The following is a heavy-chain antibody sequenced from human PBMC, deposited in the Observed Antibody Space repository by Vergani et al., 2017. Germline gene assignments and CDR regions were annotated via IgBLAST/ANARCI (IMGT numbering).Heavy chain of an antibody. CDR3: AGPQGTSAYYYGGFDY. V-gene: IGHV3-23*01. CDR2: ISSDGGST. Sequence: EVQLLESGGGLVQPGGSLRLSCAASGFPFSTYAMTWVRQAPGKGLEWVSTISSDGGSTYSADSVKGRFTISRYNSKNTLSLQMNSLTAEDTAIYYCAGPQGTSAYYYGGFDYWGQGIRSPSPQ. J-gene: IGHJ4*02. D-gene: IGHD3-22*01. CDR1: GFPFSTYA.